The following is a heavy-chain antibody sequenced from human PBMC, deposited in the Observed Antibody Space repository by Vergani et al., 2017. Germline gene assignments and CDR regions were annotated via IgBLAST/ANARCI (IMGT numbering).Heavy chain of an antibody. CDR1: GFSYSNYA. CDR3: AKNLGQYCSGGSCYSGLDY. CDR2: ISNDGSNK. V-gene: IGHV3-30-3*02. J-gene: IGHJ4*02. Sequence: QVQLVESGGGVVQPGRSLRLSCAASGFSYSNYAMHWVRQAPGKGLEWLAIISNDGSNKYYADSVKGRFTISRDNSKNTLYLQMNSLRAEDTAVYYCAKNLGQYCSGGSCYSGLDYWGQGTLVTVSS. D-gene: IGHD2-15*01.